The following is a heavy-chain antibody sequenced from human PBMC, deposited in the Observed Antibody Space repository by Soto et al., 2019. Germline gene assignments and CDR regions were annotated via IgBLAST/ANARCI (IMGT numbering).Heavy chain of an antibody. CDR3: ARDSPGLLSRALDY. CDR2: ISSSSYT. Sequence: GGSLRLSCAASGFTFSDYYMSWIRQAPGKGLEWVSYISSSSYTNYADSVKGRFTISRDNAKNSLYLQMNSLRAEDTAVYYCARDSPGLLSRALDYWGQGTLVTVSS. D-gene: IGHD3-3*01. J-gene: IGHJ4*02. CDR1: GFTFSDYY. V-gene: IGHV3-11*06.